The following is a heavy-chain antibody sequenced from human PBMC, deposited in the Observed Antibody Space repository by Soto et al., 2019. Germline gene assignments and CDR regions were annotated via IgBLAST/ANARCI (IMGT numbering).Heavy chain of an antibody. V-gene: IGHV4-39*01. Sequence: LSLTCTVSGGSISSSSYYWGLIRQPSGKGLEWIGSIYYSGSTYYNPSLKSRVTISVDTSKNQFSLKLSSVTAADTAVYYCARHEARGATNRIDYWGPGTLATVSS. CDR3: ARHEARGATNRIDY. CDR2: IYYSGST. J-gene: IGHJ4*02. D-gene: IGHD1-26*01. CDR1: GGSISSSSYY.